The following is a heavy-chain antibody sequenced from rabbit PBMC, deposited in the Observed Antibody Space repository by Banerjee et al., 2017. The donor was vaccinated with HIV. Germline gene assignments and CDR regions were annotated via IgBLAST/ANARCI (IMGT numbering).Heavy chain of an antibody. V-gene: IGHV1S45*01. J-gene: IGHJ4*01. CDR3: ARDLAGVIGWNFNL. CDR2: INSSSRNV. CDR1: GFSLSSYS. Sequence: QEQLEESGGGLVQPGGSLTLFCKASGFSLSSYSMGWVRQAPGKGLEWIGCINSSSRNVVYASWATGRFTISKTSSTTVTLQMTSLTAADTATYLCARDLAGVIGWNFNLWGQGTLVTVS. D-gene: IGHD4-1*01.